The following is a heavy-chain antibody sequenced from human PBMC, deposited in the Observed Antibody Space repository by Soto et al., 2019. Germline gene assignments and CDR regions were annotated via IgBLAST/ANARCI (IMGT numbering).Heavy chain of an antibody. D-gene: IGHD3-3*01. CDR2: IDNSGST. CDR1: GGPISNYF. V-gene: IGHV4-4*07. J-gene: IGHJ4*02. CDR3: ARGGQDFWSGPFDY. Sequence: SETLSLTCTVSGGPISNYFCNWIRQPAGKGLEWIGRIDNSGSTNYNPSLKSRVTISADTSRNQFSLKLNSVTAADTAVYYCARGGQDFWSGPFDYWGQGAQVTVSS.